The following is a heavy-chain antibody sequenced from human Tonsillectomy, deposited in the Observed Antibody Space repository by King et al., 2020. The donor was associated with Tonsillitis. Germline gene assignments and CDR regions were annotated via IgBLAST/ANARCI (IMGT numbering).Heavy chain of an antibody. D-gene: IGHD3-10*01. Sequence: VQLVESGGGVVQPGGSLRLSCAASGFTFSHYGMHWVRQAPGMGPEWVAFIRNDGSNQYYADSVKGRFTISRDNSMSTLYLQMNSLRVEDTAMYYCAKDRGSGITFGIWGQGQWSPSLQ. CDR1: GFTFSHYG. J-gene: IGHJ3*02. CDR2: IRNDGSNQ. V-gene: IGHV3-30*02. CDR3: AKDRGSGITFGI.